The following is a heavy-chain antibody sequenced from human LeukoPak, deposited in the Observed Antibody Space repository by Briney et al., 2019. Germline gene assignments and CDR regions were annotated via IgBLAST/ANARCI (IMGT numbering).Heavy chain of an antibody. V-gene: IGHV3-7*01. Sequence: HPGGSLRLSCVASGFSFRSYWMSWVRQAPGKGLEWVANTKQDDSEKYYVDSVKGRFSISRDNAKNSLYLQMNSLRVEDTAVYYCARGFDSRFFNDWGQGTLVTVSS. J-gene: IGHJ4*02. CDR1: GFSFRSYW. CDR3: ARGFDSRFFND. D-gene: IGHD3-22*01. CDR2: TKQDDSEK.